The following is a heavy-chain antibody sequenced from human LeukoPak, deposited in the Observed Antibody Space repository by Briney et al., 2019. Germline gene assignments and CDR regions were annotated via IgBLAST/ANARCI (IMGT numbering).Heavy chain of an antibody. D-gene: IGHD4-17*01. CDR1: GFTFTSYS. V-gene: IGHV3-21*01. CDR3: ARERETTDFDY. Sequence: GGSLRLSCSASGFTFTSYSMNWVRQAPGKGLEWVSSISNRGDYIYYADSVKGRFTISRDNAKNSLYLQMNSLRAEDTAVYYCARERETTDFDYWGQGTLVTVSS. J-gene: IGHJ4*02. CDR2: ISNRGDYI.